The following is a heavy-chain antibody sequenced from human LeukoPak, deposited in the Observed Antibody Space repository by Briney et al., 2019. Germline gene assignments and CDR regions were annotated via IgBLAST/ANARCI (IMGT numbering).Heavy chain of an antibody. CDR2: IKQDGSEK. CDR3: ARWRGAQSEFEF. CDR1: GFTFSTYW. D-gene: IGHD3-3*01. Sequence: GGSLRLSCTASGFTFSTYWMSWVRQAPGKGLECVASIKQDGSEKEYVDSVKGRFTISRDNAKNSLYLQMISLRADDTAVYFCARWRGAQSEFEFWGQGGLVTVSS. J-gene: IGHJ4*02. V-gene: IGHV3-7*01.